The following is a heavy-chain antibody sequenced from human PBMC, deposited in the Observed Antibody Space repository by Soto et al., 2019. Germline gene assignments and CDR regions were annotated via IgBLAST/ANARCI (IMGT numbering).Heavy chain of an antibody. CDR3: AKGNGLARYDYIWGSYRYPTSSDDTFDI. V-gene: IGHV4-34*01. Sequence: SETLSLTCAVYGGSFSGYYWSWIRQPPGKGLEWIGEINHSGSTNYNPSLKSRVTISVDTSKNQFSLKLSSVTAADTAVYYWAKGNGLARYDYIWGSYRYPTSSDDTFDIWGQGRMV. D-gene: IGHD3-16*02. CDR1: GGSFSGYY. CDR2: INHSGST. J-gene: IGHJ3*02.